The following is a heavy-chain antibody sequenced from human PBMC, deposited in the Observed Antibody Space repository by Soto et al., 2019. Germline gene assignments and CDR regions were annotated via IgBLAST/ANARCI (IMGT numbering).Heavy chain of an antibody. V-gene: IGHV3-48*04. J-gene: IGHJ3*02. D-gene: IGHD6-13*01. CDR3: ARDRIAAAGTDAFDI. Sequence: GGSLRLSCAASGFTFSSYSMNWVRQAPGKGLEWVSYISSSSSTIYYADSVKGRFTISRDNAKNSLYLQMNSLRAEDTAVYYCARDRIAAAGTDAFDIWGQGTMVTVSS. CDR1: GFTFSSYS. CDR2: ISSSSSTI.